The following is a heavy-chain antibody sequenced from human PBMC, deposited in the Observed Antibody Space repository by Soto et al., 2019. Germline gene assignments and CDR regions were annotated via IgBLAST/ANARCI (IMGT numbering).Heavy chain of an antibody. CDR2: ISFDGSTQ. Sequence: VQLLESGGGVAQPGRSLRLSCRASGFVFRRYGMLWVPPAPGKGPEWVGFISFDGSTQYYAGSVRGRFTISRDNSENTLYLQLDTLRVEDTAMYYCAREGVFGLVKIIPPDYWGQGAQVTVSA. CDR1: GFVFRRYG. D-gene: IGHD3-3*01. V-gene: IGHV3-30*03. J-gene: IGHJ4*02. CDR3: AREGVFGLVKIIPPDY.